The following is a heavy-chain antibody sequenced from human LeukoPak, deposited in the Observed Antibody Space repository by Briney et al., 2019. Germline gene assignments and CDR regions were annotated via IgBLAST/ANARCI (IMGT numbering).Heavy chain of an antibody. CDR2: IIPIFGTA. CDR3: ARDRDVVVPAAIGYYYYYYMDV. CDR1: GGTFSSYA. V-gene: IGHV1-69*05. J-gene: IGHJ6*03. Sequence: VASVKVSCKASGGTFSSYAISWVRQAPGQGLEWMGRIIPIFGTANYAQKFQGRVTITMDESTSTAYMELSSLRSEDTAVYYCARDRDVVVPAAIGYYYYYYMDVWGKGTTVTVSS. D-gene: IGHD2-2*01.